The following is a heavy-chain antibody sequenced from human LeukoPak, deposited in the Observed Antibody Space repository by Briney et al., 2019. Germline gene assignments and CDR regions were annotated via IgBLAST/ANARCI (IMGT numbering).Heavy chain of an antibody. CDR2: IIPIFGTA. V-gene: IGHV1-69*13. J-gene: IGHJ3*01. Sequence: SVKVSCKASGGTFSSYAISWVRQAPGQGLVWMGGIIPIFGTANYAQKFQGRVTITADESTSTAYMELSSLRSEDTAVYYCAREEGYYYDSSGYEFWGQGTMVTVSS. CDR1: GGTFSSYA. CDR3: AREEGYYYDSSGYEF. D-gene: IGHD3-22*01.